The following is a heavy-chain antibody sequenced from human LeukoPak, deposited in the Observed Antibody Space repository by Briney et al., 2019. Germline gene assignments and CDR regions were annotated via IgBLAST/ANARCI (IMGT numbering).Heavy chain of an antibody. CDR3: AKVLDGLAVVGAFDI. V-gene: IGHV3-9*01. CDR1: EFTFYDYA. Sequence: PGGSLRLSCAASEFTFYDYAMHWVRQAPGKGLEWVSGISWNSGSIGYADSVKGRFTISRDNAKNSLYLQMNSLRAEDTALYYCAKVLDGLAVVGAFDIWGQGTMVTVSS. J-gene: IGHJ3*02. D-gene: IGHD2-15*01. CDR2: ISWNSGSI.